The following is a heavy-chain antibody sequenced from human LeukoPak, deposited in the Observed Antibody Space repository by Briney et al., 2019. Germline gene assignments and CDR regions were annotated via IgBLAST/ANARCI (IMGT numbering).Heavy chain of an antibody. Sequence: GGSLRLSCAASGFTFSSYSMHWVRQAPGKGLEWVAFIRDDGSNKYYADSVKGRFTISRDNSKHTLYLQMNSLRAEDTAVYYCAKEMGSSSSGGLLDCWGQGTLVTVSS. CDR3: AKEMGSSSSGGLLDC. J-gene: IGHJ4*02. V-gene: IGHV3-30*02. CDR1: GFTFSSYS. D-gene: IGHD6-13*01. CDR2: IRDDGSNK.